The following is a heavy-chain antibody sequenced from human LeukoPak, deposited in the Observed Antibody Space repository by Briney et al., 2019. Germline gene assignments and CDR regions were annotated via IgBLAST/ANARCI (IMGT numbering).Heavy chain of an antibody. CDR3: ARDRDSNYGVLYDY. CDR2: IIPIFGTA. V-gene: IGHV1-69*13. CDR1: GYTFTSYG. J-gene: IGHJ4*02. Sequence: ASVKVSCKASGYTFTSYGISWVRQAPGQGLEWMGGIIPIFGTANYAQKFQGRVTITADESTSTAYMELSSLRSEDTAVYYCARDRDSNYGVLYDYWGQGTLVTVSS. D-gene: IGHD4-11*01.